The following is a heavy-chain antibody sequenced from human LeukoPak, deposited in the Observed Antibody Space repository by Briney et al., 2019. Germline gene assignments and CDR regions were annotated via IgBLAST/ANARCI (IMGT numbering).Heavy chain of an antibody. CDR3: ASPGRYCSGGSCYCLFDY. CDR1: GGTFSSYA. J-gene: IGHJ4*02. Sequence: ASVKVSCKASGGTFSSYAIGWVRQAPGQGLEWMGGIIPIFGTANYAQKFQGRVTITADESTSTAYMELSSLRSEDTAVYYCASPGRYCSGGSCYCLFDYWGQGTLVTVSS. D-gene: IGHD2-15*01. CDR2: IIPIFGTA. V-gene: IGHV1-69*13.